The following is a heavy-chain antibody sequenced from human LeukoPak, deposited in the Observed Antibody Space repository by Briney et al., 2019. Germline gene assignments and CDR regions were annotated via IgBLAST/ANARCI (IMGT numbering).Heavy chain of an antibody. CDR2: IYPGDSDT. J-gene: IGHJ5*02. Sequence: GESLKISCQGSGHNFNTYWIGWVRQKPGKGLEWMGIIYPGDSDTRYSPSFQGQVTISADKSTSTAYLQWSSLKASDTAMYYCARSYYDFWSGYYRSVWFDPWGQGTLVTVSS. CDR3: ARSYYDFWSGYYRSVWFDP. CDR1: GHNFNTYW. D-gene: IGHD3-3*01. V-gene: IGHV5-51*03.